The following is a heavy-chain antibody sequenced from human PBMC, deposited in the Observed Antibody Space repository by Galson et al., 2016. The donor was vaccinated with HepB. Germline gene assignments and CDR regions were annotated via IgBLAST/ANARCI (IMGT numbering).Heavy chain of an antibody. D-gene: IGHD3-16*01. J-gene: IGHJ6*02. CDR2: IHYTGST. V-gene: IGHV4-31*11. CDR3: ARDSGWGSFPLFYYFGLDV. Sequence: TLSLTCAVSGGSITSADNNWGWIRQHPGKGLEWIGYIHYTGSTYYSPSLKTRLTISLDASKNQFFLRLNPVTAADSAVYYCARDSGWGSFPLFYYFGLDVWGRGTTVIVSS. CDR1: GGSITSADNN.